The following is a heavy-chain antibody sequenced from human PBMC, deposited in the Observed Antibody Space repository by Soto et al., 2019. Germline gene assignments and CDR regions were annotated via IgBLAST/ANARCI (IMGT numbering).Heavy chain of an antibody. CDR2: IRAYTGYT. CDR1: GYTFTSYG. CDR3: ARASDGYRSGWYVGYFDY. D-gene: IGHD6-19*01. Sequence: QVQLVQSGGEVRKPGASVKVCCKASGYTFTSYGVSWVRQAPGQGLEWMGWIRAYTGYTNYAQKFQGRVTITTDTSTSTAYMELRSLISDDTAVYYCARASDGYRSGWYVGYFDYWGQGTLVTVSS. V-gene: IGHV1-18*04. J-gene: IGHJ4*02.